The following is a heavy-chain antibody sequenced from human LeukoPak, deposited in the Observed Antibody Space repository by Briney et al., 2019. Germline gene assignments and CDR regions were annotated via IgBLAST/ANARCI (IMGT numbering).Heavy chain of an antibody. CDR1: GFTFSSYS. D-gene: IGHD3-3*01. CDR2: ISSSSSTI. J-gene: IGHJ4*02. Sequence: PGGSLRLSCAASGFTFSSYSMNWVRQAPGKGLEWVSYISSSSSTIYYADSVKGRFTISRDNAKNSLYLQMNSLRAEDTAVYYCARDSHGAYEVFPYFDYWGQGTLVTVSS. CDR3: ARDSHGAYEVFPYFDY. V-gene: IGHV3-48*04.